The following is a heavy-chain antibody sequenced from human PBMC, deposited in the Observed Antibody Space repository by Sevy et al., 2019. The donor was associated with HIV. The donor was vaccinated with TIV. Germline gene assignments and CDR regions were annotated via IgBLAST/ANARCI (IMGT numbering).Heavy chain of an antibody. V-gene: IGHV3-49*04. Sequence: GGSLRLSCTTSGFAFGDYALNWVRQAPGKGLGWVAFLKSKADGGTVDHAPSVKGRFTISRDDSKSIAYLQMNDLTTEDTAVYYCTRWKGLKSIFDYWGQGALVTVSS. D-gene: IGHD1-1*01. CDR3: TRWKGLKSIFDY. J-gene: IGHJ4*02. CDR2: LKSKADGGTV. CDR1: GFAFGDYA.